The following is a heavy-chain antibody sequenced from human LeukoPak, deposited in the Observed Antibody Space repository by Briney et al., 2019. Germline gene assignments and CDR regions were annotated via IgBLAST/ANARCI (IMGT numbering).Heavy chain of an antibody. CDR2: INPSGGST. V-gene: IGHV1-46*01. J-gene: IGHJ3*02. CDR3: ASGGNYYDSSGYYPDAFDI. D-gene: IGHD3-22*01. Sequence: GASVKVSCKASGYTFTSYYMHWVRQAPGQGLEWMGIINPSGGSTSYAQKFQGRVTMTRDTSTSTVYMELSSLRSEDTAVYYCASGGNYYDSSGYYPDAFDIWGQGTMVTVS. CDR1: GYTFTSYY.